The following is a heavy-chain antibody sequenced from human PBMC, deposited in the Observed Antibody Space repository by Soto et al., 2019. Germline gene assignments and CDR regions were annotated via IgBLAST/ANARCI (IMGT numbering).Heavy chain of an antibody. CDR2: IWNDGNGY. J-gene: IGHJ6*02. CDR1: GFNFNNYG. V-gene: IGHV3-33*01. D-gene: IGHD6-13*01. Sequence: GGSLRLSCAASGFNFNNYGMHWVRQAPGKGLEWVAVIWNDGNGYYYANSVKGRFTISRDNSKNTLYLQTSSLRAEDTAVYYCARRQISPPTRGAASARGGMDVWGQGTTVTVSS. CDR3: ARRQISPPTRGAASARGGMDV.